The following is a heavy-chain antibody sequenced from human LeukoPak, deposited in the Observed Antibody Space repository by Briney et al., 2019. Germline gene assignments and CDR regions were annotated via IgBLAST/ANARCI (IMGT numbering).Heavy chain of an antibody. CDR2: ISSSSSYR. D-gene: IGHD4-17*01. Sequence: PGGSLRLSCAASGFTFTTYSMYWVRQAPGKGLEWVSSISSSSSYRYYADSVKDRFTISRDNAKNSLYLQMNSLRAEDTAVYYCARYGTVFDYWGQGTLVTVSS. CDR1: GFTFTTYS. V-gene: IGHV3-21*01. J-gene: IGHJ4*02. CDR3: ARYGTVFDY.